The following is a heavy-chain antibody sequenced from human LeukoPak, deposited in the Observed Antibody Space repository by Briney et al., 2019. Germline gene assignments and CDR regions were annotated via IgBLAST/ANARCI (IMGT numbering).Heavy chain of an antibody. J-gene: IGHJ4*02. V-gene: IGHV3-23*01. D-gene: IGHD1-7*01. CDR3: AKRGTTYFDY. CDR1: GFTFSKYA. Sequence: SGGSLRLSCAASGFTFSKYAMIWVRQAPGKGLEWVSFISDSGDSSSFADSVKGRFTISRDNSRNTLDLQMSSLRAEDTAVYYCAKRGTTYFDYCGQGTLVTVSS. CDR2: ISDSGDSS.